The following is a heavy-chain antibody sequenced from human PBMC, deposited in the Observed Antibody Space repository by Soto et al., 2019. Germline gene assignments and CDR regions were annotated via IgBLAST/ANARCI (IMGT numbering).Heavy chain of an antibody. V-gene: IGHV4-34*01. CDR1: IGSFSGYY. Sequence: SETLSLTCAVYIGSFSGYYWSWIRQPPGKGLEWIGEINHSGSTNYNPSLKSRVTISVDTSKNTLYLQMNSLRAEDTAVYYCARDFWQQLAPFGYWGQGTLVTVSS. D-gene: IGHD6-13*01. CDR3: ARDFWQQLAPFGY. CDR2: INHSGST. J-gene: IGHJ4*02.